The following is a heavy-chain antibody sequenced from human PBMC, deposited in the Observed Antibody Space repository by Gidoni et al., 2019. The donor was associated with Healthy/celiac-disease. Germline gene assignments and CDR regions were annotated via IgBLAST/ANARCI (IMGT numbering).Heavy chain of an antibody. CDR1: GYTFTGYY. CDR3: ARGWELLWFGELLHSRFDP. J-gene: IGHJ5*02. CDR2: INPNSGGT. Sequence: QVQLVQSGAEVKKPGASVKVSCKASGYTFTGYYMHWVRQAPGQGLEWMGWINPNSGGTNYAQKFQGRVTMTRDTSISTAYMELSRLRSDDTAVYYCARGWELLWFGELLHSRFDPWGQGTLVTVSS. D-gene: IGHD3-10*01. V-gene: IGHV1-2*02.